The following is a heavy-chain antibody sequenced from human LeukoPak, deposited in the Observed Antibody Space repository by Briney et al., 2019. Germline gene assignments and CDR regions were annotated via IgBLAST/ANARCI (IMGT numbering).Heavy chain of an antibody. CDR2: ISGSGTGT. V-gene: IGHV3-23*01. D-gene: IGHD2-2*01. Sequence: GGSLRLSCAASGFTFSNYAMHWVRLAPGKGLEWVSAISGSGTGTYYADSVRGRFTIPRDNSENTLYLQMNSLRADDTAVYYCAKDPRSLGVCTSSSCPYFDYWGQGTLVTVSS. CDR3: AKDPRSLGVCTSSSCPYFDY. J-gene: IGHJ4*02. CDR1: GFTFSNYA.